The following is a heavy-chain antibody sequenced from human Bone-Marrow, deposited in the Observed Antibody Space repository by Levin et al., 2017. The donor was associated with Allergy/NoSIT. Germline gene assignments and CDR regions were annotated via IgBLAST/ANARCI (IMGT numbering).Heavy chain of an antibody. D-gene: IGHD2-21*02. CDR3: ARKWCLCTTCTNIRAFDI. V-gene: IGHV5-51*01. CDR1: GYSFTTYW. J-gene: IGHJ3*02. Sequence: KVSCKASGYSFTTYWIAWVRQVPGKGLEWMGIIYPGDSDTRYSPSFQGQVTISADKSITTAYVQWSSLKASDTAIYYCARKWCLCTTCTNIRAFDIWGQGTMVTVSS. CDR2: IYPGDSDT.